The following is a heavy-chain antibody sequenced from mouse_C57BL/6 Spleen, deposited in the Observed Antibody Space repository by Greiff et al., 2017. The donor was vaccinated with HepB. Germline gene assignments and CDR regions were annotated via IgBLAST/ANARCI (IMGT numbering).Heavy chain of an antibody. D-gene: IGHD1-1*01. J-gene: IGHJ3*01. CDR1: GYTFTSYW. CDR3: ASIYYYVSSPSGFAY. V-gene: IGHV1-50*01. CDR2: IDPSDSYS. Sequence: VQLQQPGAELVKPGASVKLSCKASGYTFTSYWMQWVKQRPGQGLEWIGEIDPSDSYSNYNQKFKGKATLTVDTSSSTASMQLSSLTSEDSAVYYCASIYYYVSSPSGFAYWGQGTLVTVSA.